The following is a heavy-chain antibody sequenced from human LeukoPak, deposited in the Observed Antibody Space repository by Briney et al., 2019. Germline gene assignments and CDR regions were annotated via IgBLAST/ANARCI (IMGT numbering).Heavy chain of an antibody. V-gene: IGHV1-24*01. CDR3: ATGYYGGKPYYYYMDV. D-gene: IGHD4-23*01. CDR1: GYTLTELS. J-gene: IGHJ6*03. Sequence: ASVTVSCRVSGYTLTELSMHWVRQAPGKGLEWMGGFDPEDGETIYAQKFQGRVTMTEDTSTDTAYMELSSLRSEDTAVYYCATGYYGGKPYYYYMDVWGKGTTVTISS. CDR2: FDPEDGET.